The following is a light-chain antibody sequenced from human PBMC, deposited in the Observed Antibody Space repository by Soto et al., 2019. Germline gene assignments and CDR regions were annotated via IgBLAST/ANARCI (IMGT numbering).Light chain of an antibody. CDR1: QSVSSRY. CDR3: QQYCCSPRT. V-gene: IGKV3-20*01. Sequence: EIVFTQSPGTPSFSPGERATVACRASQSVSSRYFAWYQQKPGQAPSLLIYGASSRATGIPGRFSGSGSGTGFTLSISSLEPDDLALYYCQQYCCSPRTFGQVTDVEV. CDR2: GAS. J-gene: IGKJ1*01.